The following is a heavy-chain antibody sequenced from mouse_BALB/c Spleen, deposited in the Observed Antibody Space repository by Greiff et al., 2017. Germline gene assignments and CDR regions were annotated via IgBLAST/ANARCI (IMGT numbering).Heavy chain of an antibody. V-gene: IGHV1-67*01. CDR1: SYTFTDYA. J-gene: IGHJ4*01. Sequence: QVQLQQSGPELVRPGVSVKISCKGSSYTFTDYAMHWVQQSHAKSLEWIGVISTYYGNTNYNQKFKGKATMTVDKSSSTAYMELARLTSEDSAVYYCARGPYYAMDYWGQGTSVTVSS. CDR3: ARGPYYAMDY. CDR2: ISTYYGNT.